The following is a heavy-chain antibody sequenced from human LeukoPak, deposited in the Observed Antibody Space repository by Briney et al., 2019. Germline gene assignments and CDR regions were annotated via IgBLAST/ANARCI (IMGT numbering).Heavy chain of an antibody. J-gene: IGHJ4*02. CDR2: IHYTGST. Sequence: SETLSLTCTVSGGSISSYYWTWVRQPPGEGLEWIGYIHYTGSTNYNPSLESRVSISVDTSKKYFSLKLRSVTAADTAVYYCARVDDTSAIDYWGQGTLVTVSS. CDR1: GGSISSYY. CDR3: ARVDDTSAIDY. V-gene: IGHV4-59*01. D-gene: IGHD3-22*01.